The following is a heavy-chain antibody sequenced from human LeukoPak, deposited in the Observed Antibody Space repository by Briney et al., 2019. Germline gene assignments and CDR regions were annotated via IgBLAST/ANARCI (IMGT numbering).Heavy chain of an antibody. V-gene: IGHV3-11*01. CDR3: ARGGYYYGSGSYYGPIDY. CDR2: ISSSDSTI. D-gene: IGHD3-10*01. CDR1: GFTFSDYY. Sequence: GGSLRLSCAASGFTFSDYYMTWIRQAPGKGLEWVSYISSSDSTILYADSVKGRFTISRDNAKNSLYLQMNSLRADDTAIYYCARGGYYYGSGSYYGPIDYWGQGTLVTVSS. J-gene: IGHJ4*02.